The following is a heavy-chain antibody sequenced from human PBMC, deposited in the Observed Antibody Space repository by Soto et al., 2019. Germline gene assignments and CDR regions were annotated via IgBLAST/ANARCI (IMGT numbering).Heavy chain of an antibody. CDR1: GVSISSSSYY. D-gene: IGHD5-12*01. CDR2: IYYSGST. J-gene: IGHJ5*02. Sequence: SETLSLTCTVSGVSISSSSYYWGWMRQPPGKGLEWIGSIYYSGSTYYNPSLKSRVTISVDTSKNQFSLKLSSVTAADTAVYYSARRAQWLRLGGWFEPWGQATLVTAS. CDR3: ARRAQWLRLGGWFEP. V-gene: IGHV4-39*01.